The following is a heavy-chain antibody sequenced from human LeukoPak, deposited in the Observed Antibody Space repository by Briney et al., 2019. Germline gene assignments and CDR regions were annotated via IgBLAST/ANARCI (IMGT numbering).Heavy chain of an antibody. V-gene: IGHV1-46*01. Sequence: GASVKVSCKASGYTFTSYYMHWVRQAPGQGLEWMGIINPSGGSTSYAQKFQGRVTMTRDTSTSTVYMELSSLRSEDTAVYYCARVYYTWYYDILTGYPVDYYGMDVWGQGTTVTVSS. CDR3: ARVYYTWYYDILTGYPVDYYGMDV. D-gene: IGHD3-9*01. CDR2: INPSGGST. J-gene: IGHJ6*02. CDR1: GYTFTSYY.